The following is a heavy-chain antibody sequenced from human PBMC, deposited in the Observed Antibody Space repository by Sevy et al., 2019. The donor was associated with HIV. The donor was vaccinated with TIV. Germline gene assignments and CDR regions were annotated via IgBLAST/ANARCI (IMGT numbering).Heavy chain of an antibody. CDR2: IYYSGST. CDR3: ARARGVAGYFDY. Sequence: SENLSLTCSVSGDSITSYYWSWIRQPPGKGLEWIGYIYYSGSTNYNPSLKSRVTIAVDTSKNQFSLKLSSVTTADTAVYDCARARGVAGYFDYWGQGTLVSVSS. V-gene: IGHV4-59*01. CDR1: GDSITSYY. D-gene: IGHD6-19*01. J-gene: IGHJ4*02.